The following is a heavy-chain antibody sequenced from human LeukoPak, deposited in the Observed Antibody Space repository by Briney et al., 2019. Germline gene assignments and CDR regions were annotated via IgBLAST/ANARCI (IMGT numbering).Heavy chain of an antibody. CDR2: IDSSSNYM. CDR3: ARDLAYYYGTSYD. CDR1: GFTFNIYT. V-gene: IGHV3-21*01. J-gene: IGHJ4*02. D-gene: IGHD3-22*01. Sequence: AGGSLRLSCAASGFTFNIYTMNWVRQAPGKGLEWVSSIDSSSNYMYYADSVKGRFTISRDNAKNSLYLQMNSLRAEDTAVYYCARDLAYYYGTSYDWGQGTLVTVSS.